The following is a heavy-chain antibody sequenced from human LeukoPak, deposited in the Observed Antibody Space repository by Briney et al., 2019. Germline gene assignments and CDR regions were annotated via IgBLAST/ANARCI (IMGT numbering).Heavy chain of an antibody. CDR3: ARAGGDYGGYGGGGEVDY. V-gene: IGHV4-59*01. D-gene: IGHD4-17*01. CDR1: GGSISSYY. J-gene: IGHJ4*02. CDR2: IYYSGST. Sequence: SETLSLTCTVSGGSISSYYWSWIRQPPGKGLEWIGYIYYSGSTNYNPSLKSRVTISVDTSKNQFSLKLSSVTAADTAVYYCARAGGDYGGYGGGGEVDYWGQGTLVTVSS.